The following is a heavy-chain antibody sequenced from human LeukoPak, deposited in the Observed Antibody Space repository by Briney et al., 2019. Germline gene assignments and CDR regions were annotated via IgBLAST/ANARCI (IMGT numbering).Heavy chain of an antibody. V-gene: IGHV4-4*09. CDR2: IYSSGRT. CDR1: GGPLSGYY. J-gene: IGHJ4*02. CDR3: ECAGY. Sequence: SETLSLTCTVSGGPLSGYYWNWIRQPPGEGLEWLGYIYSSGRTNYNPSLKSRVTISVDTSKNQFSLKLNSVTAADTDVYYCECAGYWGQGTLVTVSS.